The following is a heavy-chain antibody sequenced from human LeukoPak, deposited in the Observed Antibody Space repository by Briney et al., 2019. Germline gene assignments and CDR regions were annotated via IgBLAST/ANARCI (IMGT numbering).Heavy chain of an antibody. Sequence: SETLSLTCTVSGGSISSYYWSWIRQPPGKGLEWIGEINHSGSTNYNPSLKSRVTISVDTSKNQFSLKLSSVTAADTAVYYCARGFDGSGSSLYYFDYWGQGTLVTVSS. J-gene: IGHJ4*02. V-gene: IGHV4-34*01. CDR1: GGSISSYY. CDR3: ARGFDGSGSSLYYFDY. CDR2: INHSGST. D-gene: IGHD3-10*01.